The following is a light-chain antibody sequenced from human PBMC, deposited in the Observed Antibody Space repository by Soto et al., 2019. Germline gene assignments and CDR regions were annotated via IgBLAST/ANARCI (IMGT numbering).Light chain of an antibody. J-gene: IGLJ2*01. CDR2: EVS. Sequence: QSALTQPPSATGSPGQSVTISCTGTSSDVGGYNYVSWYQQHPGKAPKLMIYEVSKRPSGVPDRFSGSKSGNTASLTVSGLQDEDEADYYCSSDAGSKGVFGGGTKLTVL. CDR3: SSDAGSKGV. CDR1: SSDVGGYNY. V-gene: IGLV2-8*01.